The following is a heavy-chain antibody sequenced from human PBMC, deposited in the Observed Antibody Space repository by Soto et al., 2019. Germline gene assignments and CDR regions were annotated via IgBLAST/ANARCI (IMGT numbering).Heavy chain of an antibody. CDR1: GFIFSNYV. CDR2: IWYDGSHD. Sequence: GGSLRVSCAASGFIFSNYVMHWVGQSPGKGLEWVAVIWYDGSHDSYADSVKGRFTISRDNSKNTLFLQMNSLRAEDTAVYYCARDRYSYDSRAYQGVDWYFDPWGRGTLVTVSS. D-gene: IGHD3-22*01. CDR3: ARDRYSYDSRAYQGVDWYFDP. V-gene: IGHV3-33*01. J-gene: IGHJ2*01.